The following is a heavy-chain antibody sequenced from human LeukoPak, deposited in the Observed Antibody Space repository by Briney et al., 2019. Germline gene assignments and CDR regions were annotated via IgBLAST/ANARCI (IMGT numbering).Heavy chain of an antibody. V-gene: IGHV4-59*08. D-gene: IGHD6-19*01. Sequence: SETLSLTCTVSGGSISSYYWSWIRQPPGKGLEWIGYIYYSGSTNYNPSLKSRVTISVDTSKNQFSLKLSSVTAADTAVYYCTSSSGRTGDFQHWGQGTLVTVSS. CDR3: TSSSGRTGDFQH. CDR2: IYYSGST. CDR1: GGSISSYY. J-gene: IGHJ1*01.